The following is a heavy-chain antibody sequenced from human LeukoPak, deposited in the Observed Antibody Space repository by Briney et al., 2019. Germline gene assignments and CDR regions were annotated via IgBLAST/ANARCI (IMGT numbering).Heavy chain of an antibody. Sequence: GGSLRLSCAASGFTFDDYGMSWVRQAPGKGLEWVSGINWNGGSTGYADSVKGRFTISRDNAKNSLYLQMNSLRAEDTALYYCAREYCTNGVCYQAAFGYWGQGTLVTVSS. CDR3: AREYCTNGVCYQAAFGY. CDR1: GFTFDDYG. V-gene: IGHV3-20*04. D-gene: IGHD2-8*01. J-gene: IGHJ4*02. CDR2: INWNGGST.